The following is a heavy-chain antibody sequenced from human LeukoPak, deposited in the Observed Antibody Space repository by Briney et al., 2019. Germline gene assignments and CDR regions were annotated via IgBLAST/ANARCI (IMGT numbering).Heavy chain of an antibody. V-gene: IGHV4-39*07. CDR2: FYSGGSA. D-gene: IGHD1-7*01. J-gene: IGHJ4*02. Sequence: PSETLSLPCIVPGGSISSSNYYCAWIRQPPGKGLERNGTFYSGGSAYYNPSLTSRVSISKDTSDNQFSLRLYSVTAADTAVYYCARKQGGTMYDVWGQGTQVTVSS. CDR3: ARKQGGTMYDV. CDR1: GGSISSSNYY.